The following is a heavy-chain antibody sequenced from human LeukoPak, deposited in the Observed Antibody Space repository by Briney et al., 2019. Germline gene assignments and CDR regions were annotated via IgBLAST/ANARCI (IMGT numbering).Heavy chain of an antibody. Sequence: ASVRVSCKASGYTFTSYDINWVGQAPGQGIGWMGWMNPNSGNTGYAQKFQGRVTMTRTTSISTAYMELSSLRSEDTAVYYCARGLRWRGNWFDPWGQGTLVTVSS. D-gene: IGHD4-23*01. CDR3: ARGLRWRGNWFDP. CDR1: GYTFTSYD. V-gene: IGHV1-8*01. J-gene: IGHJ5*02. CDR2: MNPNSGNT.